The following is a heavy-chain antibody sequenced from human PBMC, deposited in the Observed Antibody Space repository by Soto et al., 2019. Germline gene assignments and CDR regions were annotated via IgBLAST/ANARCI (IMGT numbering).Heavy chain of an antibody. V-gene: IGHV3-21*01. CDR2: ISSSSSYI. Sequence: GGSLRLSCAASGFTFSSYSMNWVRQAPGKGLEWVSSISSSSSYIYYADSVKGRFTISRDNAKNSLYLQMNSLRAEDTAVYYCAREDIVVVVAATEEYGYNYVAAFDIWGQGTMVTVSS. D-gene: IGHD2-15*01. J-gene: IGHJ3*02. CDR3: AREDIVVVVAATEEYGYNYVAAFDI. CDR1: GFTFSSYS.